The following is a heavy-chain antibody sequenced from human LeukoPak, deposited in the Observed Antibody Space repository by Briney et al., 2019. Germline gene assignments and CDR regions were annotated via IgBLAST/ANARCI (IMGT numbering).Heavy chain of an antibody. CDR1: GESFSGHY. J-gene: IGHJ4*02. Sequence: SETLSLTCAVYGESFSGHYWTWIRQPPERGLDWIGEISHRGSTTSNPSLNNRVSISVDTSKNQFSLQLTSVTAADTAVYYCARARYGSGRPDSWGQGTLVTVSS. V-gene: IGHV4-34*01. CDR2: ISHRGST. D-gene: IGHD3-10*01. CDR3: ARARYGSGRPDS.